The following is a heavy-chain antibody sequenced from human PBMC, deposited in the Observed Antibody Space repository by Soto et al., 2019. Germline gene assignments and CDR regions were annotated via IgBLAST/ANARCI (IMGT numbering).Heavy chain of an antibody. J-gene: IGHJ6*03. CDR3: ARRGVAARLEYYYYMDV. Sequence: QVQLQESGPGLVKPSETLSLTCTVSGGSISSYYWSWIRQPPGKGLEWIGYIYYSGSPNYNPSLKSRVTITVDTSKNQFSLKLSSVTAADTAVYYCARRGVAARLEYYYYMDVWGKGTTVTVSS. V-gene: IGHV4-59*08. D-gene: IGHD6-6*01. CDR1: GGSISSYY. CDR2: IYYSGSP.